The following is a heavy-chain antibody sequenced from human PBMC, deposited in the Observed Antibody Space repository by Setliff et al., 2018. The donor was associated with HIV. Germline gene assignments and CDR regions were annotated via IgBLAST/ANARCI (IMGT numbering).Heavy chain of an antibody. V-gene: IGHV1-69*05. CDR2: IIPMFGTL. J-gene: IGHJ3*02. Sequence: GASVKVSCKASGGTFSSYAINWVRQAPGQGLEWMGGIIPMFGTLNFAQKFQGRVTITTDESTSTAYMELNSLRSEDTAVYFCARDVNHYESGINYDSFDIWGQGTMVTVSS. D-gene: IGHD3-16*01. CDR3: ARDVNHYESGINYDSFDI. CDR1: GGTFSSYA.